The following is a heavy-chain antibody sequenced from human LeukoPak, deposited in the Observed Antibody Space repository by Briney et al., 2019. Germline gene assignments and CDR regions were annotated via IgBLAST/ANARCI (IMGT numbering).Heavy chain of an antibody. D-gene: IGHD6-25*01. CDR3: AHRPYTSGCFDH. CDR2: IYWDDDK. Sequence: SGPTLVNPTQTLTLTCTFSGFSLSTSGVGVGWIRQPPGKAPEGLALIYWDDDKVYSPSLQSRLTITKDTSKNQVVLTMTNMDPVDTATYYCAHRPYTSGCFDHWGQGTLVTVSS. V-gene: IGHV2-5*02. J-gene: IGHJ4*02. CDR1: GFSLSTSGVG.